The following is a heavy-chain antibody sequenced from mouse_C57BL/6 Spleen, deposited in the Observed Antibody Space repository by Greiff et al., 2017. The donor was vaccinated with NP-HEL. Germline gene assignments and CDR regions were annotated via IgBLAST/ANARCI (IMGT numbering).Heavy chain of an antibody. Sequence: EVKLVESGGGLVKPGGSLKLSCAASGFTFSDYGMHWVRQAPEKGLEWVAYISSGSSTIYYADTVKGRFTISRDNAKNTLFLQMTSLRSEDTAMYYCARPMVTTNYAMDYWGQGTSVTVSS. CDR3: ARPMVTTNYAMDY. CDR2: ISSGSSTI. J-gene: IGHJ4*01. D-gene: IGHD2-2*01. CDR1: GFTFSDYG. V-gene: IGHV5-17*01.